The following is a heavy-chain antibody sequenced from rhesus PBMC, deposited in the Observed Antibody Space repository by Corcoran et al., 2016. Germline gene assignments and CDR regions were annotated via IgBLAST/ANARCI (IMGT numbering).Heavy chain of an antibody. D-gene: IGHD6-31*01. CDR3: ARHKNKQQRLEHYFDY. J-gene: IGHJ4*01. CDR2: IRSGGST. V-gene: IGHV4-160*01. CDR1: GGSISSYY. Sequence: QVQLQQWGEGLVKPSETLSLTCAVYGGSISSYYCSWTRQPPGQRLEWIVRIRSGGSTKYNPSLKSRVTISIDPSKNQFSLKLSSVTAADTAVYYCARHKNKQQRLEHYFDYWGQGVLVTVSS.